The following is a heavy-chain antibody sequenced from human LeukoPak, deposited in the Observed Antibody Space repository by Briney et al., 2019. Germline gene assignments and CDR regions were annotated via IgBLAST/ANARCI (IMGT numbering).Heavy chain of an antibody. J-gene: IGHJ6*02. D-gene: IGHD2-15*01. CDR2: IHYSGST. CDR3: ARHPGRVVGGNYYYGMDV. Sequence: PSETLSLTCNVSGDSISGYYWSWIRQPPGKGLEWIGYIHYSGSTNYNPSLKSRVSISVDTSKTQFSLKLSSVTAADTAMYYCARHPGRVVGGNYYYGMDVWGQGTTVTVSS. CDR1: GDSISGYY. V-gene: IGHV4-59*08.